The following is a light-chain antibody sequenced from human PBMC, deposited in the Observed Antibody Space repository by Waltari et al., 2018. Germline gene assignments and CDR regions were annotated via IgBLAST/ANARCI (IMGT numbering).Light chain of an antibody. CDR2: KGS. CDR1: QTITTW. Sequence: IQMTQSPSTVSASVGDRVTITCRANQTITTWLVWYQQKPGRAPKLLIYKGSALESGVPSRFSGRGSGTQFTLTITSLQPDDSATYYCQQYNSYSLTFGGGTKVVI. CDR3: QQYNSYSLT. V-gene: IGKV1-5*03. J-gene: IGKJ4*01.